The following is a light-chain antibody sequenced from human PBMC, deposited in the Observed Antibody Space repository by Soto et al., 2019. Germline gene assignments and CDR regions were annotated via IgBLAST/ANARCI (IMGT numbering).Light chain of an antibody. CDR3: QHCNSYSEA. CDR1: QTISSW. CDR2: KAS. Sequence: DIQMTQSPSTLSGSVGDRVTITCRVSQTISSWLAWYQQKPGKAPKLLIYKASTLKSGVPSRFGGSGSGTEFTLTISSLQPDDFATYYCQHCNSYSEAFGQGTKVDIK. J-gene: IGKJ1*01. V-gene: IGKV1-5*03.